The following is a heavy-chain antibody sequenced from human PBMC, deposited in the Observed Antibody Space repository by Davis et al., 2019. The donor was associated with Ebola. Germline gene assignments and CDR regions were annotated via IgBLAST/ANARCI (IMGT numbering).Heavy chain of an antibody. CDR1: GFSFSNYA. CDR2: INRDGSSP. V-gene: IGHV3-74*01. J-gene: IGHJ4*02. CDR3: VRDIWQWRY. D-gene: IGHD6-19*01. Sequence: GESLKISCAASGFSFSNYAMNWVRQAPGKGLVWVSRINRDGSSPSYADSVKGRFTISRDNAKNTLYLQMNSLRAEDTAMYYCVRDIWQWRYWGQGTLVTVSS.